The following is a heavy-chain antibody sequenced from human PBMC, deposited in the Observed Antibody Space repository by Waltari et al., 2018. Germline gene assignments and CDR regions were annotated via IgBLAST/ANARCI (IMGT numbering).Heavy chain of an antibody. V-gene: IGHV4-34*01. Sequence: QVQLQQWGAGPLTLSDTLSLTGAVSGGSFSGYYWRWMRQPPGKGLEWIGESNHSGSTNYNPSLKSRVTISVDTSKNQFSLKLSSVTAADTAVYYCARAVVGATSPFDYWGQGTLVTVSS. J-gene: IGHJ4*02. CDR3: ARAVVGATSPFDY. D-gene: IGHD1-26*01. CDR1: GGSFSGYY. CDR2: SNHSGST.